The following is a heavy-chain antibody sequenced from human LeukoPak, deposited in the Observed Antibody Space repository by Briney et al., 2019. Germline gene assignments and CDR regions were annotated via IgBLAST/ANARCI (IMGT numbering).Heavy chain of an antibody. V-gene: IGHV4-61*08. CDR2: IYYSGST. Sequence: PSETLSLTCTVSGGSISSGGYYWSWIRQHPGKGLEWIGYIYYSGSTNYNPSLKSRVTISVDTSKDQFSLELSSVTPADTAVYYCARDMVPGTYYNESDNWGQGTLVTVSS. J-gene: IGHJ4*02. CDR3: ARDMVPGTYYNESDN. D-gene: IGHD3-10*01. CDR1: GGSISSGGYY.